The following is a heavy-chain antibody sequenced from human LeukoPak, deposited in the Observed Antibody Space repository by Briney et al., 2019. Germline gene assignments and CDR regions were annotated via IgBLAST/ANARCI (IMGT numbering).Heavy chain of an antibody. CDR1: GYTFTGYY. V-gene: IGHV3-30*01. CDR3: ARDSTYYYDSGSSGPHYFDN. J-gene: IGHJ4*02. D-gene: IGHD3-10*01. CDR2: ISSGGTYE. Sequence: SCKASGYTFTGYYMHWVRQAPGKGLEWVSLISSGGTYEYYADSVKGRFTISRDNSKNTLYLQLNSLRAEDTAVYYCARDSTYYYDSGSSGPHYFDNWGQGTLVTVS.